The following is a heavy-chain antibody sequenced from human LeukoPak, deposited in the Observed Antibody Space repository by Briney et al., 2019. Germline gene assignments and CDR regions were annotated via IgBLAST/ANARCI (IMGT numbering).Heavy chain of an antibody. D-gene: IGHD3-3*01. CDR2: MYTTGNT. CDR3: AKHDTLFGAAHFYMDV. Sequence: SETLSLTCTVSGGSITTYYWSWIRQPPGKGLEWIGYMYTTGNTNYNPSLASRVTLSLDASKNQLSLTLSSVTAADTAVYYCAKHDTLFGAAHFYMDVWGKGTTVTVSS. J-gene: IGHJ6*03. V-gene: IGHV4-59*08. CDR1: GGSITTYY.